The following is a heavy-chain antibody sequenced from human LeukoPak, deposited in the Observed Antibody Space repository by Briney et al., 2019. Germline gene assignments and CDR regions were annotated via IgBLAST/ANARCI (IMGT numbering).Heavy chain of an antibody. D-gene: IGHD4-17*01. V-gene: IGHV3-11*04. Sequence: LSLTCTVSGGSISSGDYYWSWVRQAPGKGLEWVSYISSSSSTIYYADSVKGRFTISRDNAKNTLYLQMNSLRAEDTAVYYCARDQTYGDYWYFDLWGRGTLVTVSS. CDR3: ARDQTYGDYWYFDL. CDR2: ISSSSSTI. CDR1: GGSISSGDYY. J-gene: IGHJ2*01.